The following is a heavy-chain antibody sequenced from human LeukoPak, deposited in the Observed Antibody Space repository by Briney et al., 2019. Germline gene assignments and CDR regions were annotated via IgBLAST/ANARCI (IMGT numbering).Heavy chain of an antibody. J-gene: IGHJ4*02. Sequence: PGESLRLSCAVSGISLSNYGMSWVRQAPGKGLEWVAGISGSGGGSNYADSVKGRFTISRDNPKNTLYLQMNRLRAEDTAVYFCAKRGVVIRVILVGFHKEAYYFDSWGQGALVTVSS. CDR2: ISGSGGGS. CDR1: GISLSNYG. V-gene: IGHV3-23*01. D-gene: IGHD3-22*01. CDR3: AKRGVVIRVILVGFHKEAYYFDS.